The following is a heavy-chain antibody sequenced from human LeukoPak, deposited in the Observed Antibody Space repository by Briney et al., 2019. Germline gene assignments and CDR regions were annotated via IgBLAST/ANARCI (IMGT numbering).Heavy chain of an antibody. CDR1: GGTFSSYG. Sequence: GALVKVSCKASGGTFSSYGLSWVRQAPGQGLEWMGGIIPMFGTANYAQKFQGRVTITADESTSTAYMELRSLRSEDTAVYYCARGTIPAAASHFDYWGQGTLVTVSS. CDR2: IIPMFGTA. J-gene: IGHJ4*02. CDR3: ARGTIPAAASHFDY. V-gene: IGHV1-69*13. D-gene: IGHD2-2*01.